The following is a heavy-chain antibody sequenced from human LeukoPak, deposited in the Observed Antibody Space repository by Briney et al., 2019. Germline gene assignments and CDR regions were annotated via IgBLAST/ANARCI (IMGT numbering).Heavy chain of an antibody. Sequence: PGGSLRLSCAASGFTFSSYWMSWVRQAPGKGLEWVANIKQDGSEKYYVDSVKGRFTISRDNAKNSLYLQMNSLRAEDTAVYYCAKDPSVGAAAGRGDYWGQGTLVTVSS. D-gene: IGHD6-13*01. J-gene: IGHJ4*02. CDR3: AKDPSVGAAAGRGDY. CDR2: IKQDGSEK. CDR1: GFTFSSYW. V-gene: IGHV3-7*01.